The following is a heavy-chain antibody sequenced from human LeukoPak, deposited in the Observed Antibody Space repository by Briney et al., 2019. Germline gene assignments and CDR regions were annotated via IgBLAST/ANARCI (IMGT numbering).Heavy chain of an antibody. V-gene: IGHV3-48*01. D-gene: IGHD1-26*01. CDR3: ATSGNYYLKY. J-gene: IGHJ4*02. Sequence: GGSLRLSCAASGFTFSTYNMNWVRQAPGKGLEWVSHITSSSTNIYYADSVKGRFTISRDNAKDALSLQMNSLRGEDTAVYYCATSGNYYLKYWGKGPLVTVSS. CDR2: ITSSSTNI. CDR1: GFTFSTYN.